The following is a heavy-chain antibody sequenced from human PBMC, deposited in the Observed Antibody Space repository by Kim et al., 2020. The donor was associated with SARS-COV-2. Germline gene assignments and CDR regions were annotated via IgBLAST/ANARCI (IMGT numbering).Heavy chain of an antibody. J-gene: IGHJ4*02. CDR2: NT. V-gene: IGHV1-8*01. Sequence: NTGDAQKFQGRVTMTRNTSISTAYMELSSLRSEDTAVYYCARGESGSFDYWGQGTLVTVSS. CDR3: ARGESGSFDY. D-gene: IGHD1-26*01.